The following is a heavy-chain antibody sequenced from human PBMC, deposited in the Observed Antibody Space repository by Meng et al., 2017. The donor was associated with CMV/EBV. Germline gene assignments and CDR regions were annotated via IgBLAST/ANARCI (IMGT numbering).Heavy chain of an antibody. D-gene: IGHD2-8*01. CDR1: GFIFDDYG. CDR3: AKDVGYCTNGVCYTDYFDY. Sequence: SLKISCAASGFIFDDYGMHWVRQAPGKGLEWVSGLTCNSGSIGYADSVKGRFTISRDNSKNSLYLQMNSLRTEDTALYYCAKDVGYCTNGVCYTDYFDYWGQGTLVTVSS. V-gene: IGHV3-9*01. J-gene: IGHJ4*02. CDR2: LTCNSGSI.